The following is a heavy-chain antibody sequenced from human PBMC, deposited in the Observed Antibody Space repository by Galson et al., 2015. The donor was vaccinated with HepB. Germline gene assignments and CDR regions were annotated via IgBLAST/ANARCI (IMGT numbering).Heavy chain of an antibody. CDR3: AKSSGDYEEFRYYYYGMDV. V-gene: IGHV3-23*01. Sequence: SLRLSCAASGFTFSSYAMSWVRQAPGKGLEWVSAISGSGGSTYYADSVKGRFTISRDNSKNTLYLQMNSLRAEDTAVYYCAKSSGDYEEFRYYYYGMDVWGQGTTVTVSS. J-gene: IGHJ6*02. CDR2: ISGSGGST. CDR1: GFTFSSYA. D-gene: IGHD2-21*02.